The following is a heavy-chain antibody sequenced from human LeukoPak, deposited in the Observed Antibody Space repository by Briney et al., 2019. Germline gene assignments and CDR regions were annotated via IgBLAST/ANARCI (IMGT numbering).Heavy chain of an antibody. Sequence: GGSLRLSCAASGFTFSSYGMNWVRQAPGKGLEWVSSITGSSSYIYYADSMKGRFTISRDNAKNSLYLQMDSLRAEDTAVYYCAELGITMIGGVWGKGTTVTISS. CDR2: ITGSSSYI. J-gene: IGHJ6*04. D-gene: IGHD3-10*02. CDR1: GFTFSSYG. CDR3: AELGITMIGGV. V-gene: IGHV3-21*01.